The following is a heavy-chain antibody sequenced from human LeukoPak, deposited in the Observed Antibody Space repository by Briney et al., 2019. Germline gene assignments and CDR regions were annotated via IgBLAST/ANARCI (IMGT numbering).Heavy chain of an antibody. V-gene: IGHV3-30*02. CDR3: AEWELLPTADY. D-gene: IGHD1-26*01. J-gene: IGHJ4*02. CDR1: GFNFRNYG. CDR2: ILYDGSKT. Sequence: GESLRLSCAASGFNFRNYGIHWVRQAPGKGLEWVAFILYDGSKTYYADSVKGRFTISRDNSKNTLYLQMNSLRDDDTAVYYCAEWELLPTADYWGQGTLVTVSS.